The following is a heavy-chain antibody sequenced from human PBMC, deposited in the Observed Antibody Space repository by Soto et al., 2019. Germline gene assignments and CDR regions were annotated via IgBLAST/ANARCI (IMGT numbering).Heavy chain of an antibody. J-gene: IGHJ6*01. V-gene: IGHV1-69*01. CDR3: ARLRPRHYYGSGSYYRLFGPHYGMDV. Sequence: QVQLVQSGAEVKKPGSSVRVSCKASGGTFSSYAISWVRQAPGQGLEWMGGIIPIFGTANYAQKFQGRVTITADESTSTAYMELSSLRSEDTAVYYCARLRPRHYYGSGSYYRLFGPHYGMDVW. CDR2: IIPIFGTA. CDR1: GGTFSSYA. D-gene: IGHD3-10*01.